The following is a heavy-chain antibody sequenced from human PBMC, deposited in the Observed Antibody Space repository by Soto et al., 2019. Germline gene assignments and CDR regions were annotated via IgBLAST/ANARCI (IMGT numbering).Heavy chain of an antibody. J-gene: IGHJ6*02. CDR2: MNPNSGNT. CDR1: GYTFTSYD. V-gene: IGHV1-8*01. CDR3: ARFNTLGYCSGGSCYYYYYYGMDV. D-gene: IGHD2-15*01. Sequence: ASVKVSCKASGYTFTSYDINWVRQATGQGLEWMGWMNPNSGNTGYAQKFQGRVTMTRNTSISTAYMELSSLRSEDTAVYYCARFNTLGYCSGGSCYYYYYYGMDVWGQGTTVTVSS.